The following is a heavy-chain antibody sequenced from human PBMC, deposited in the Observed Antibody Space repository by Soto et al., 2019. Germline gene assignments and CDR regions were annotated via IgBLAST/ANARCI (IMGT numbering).Heavy chain of an antibody. CDR2: ISVDKGKT. Sequence: GPSVKVACRASRYTFSGYGITWVRHAPVQGLDWVGWISVDKGKTYYGQNLQGRVTMIEDRVTITAYVELKSPKPDHQAAYDLPRDSFSTGFPSLGCWRQGSLVGVAS. CDR1: RYTFSGYG. D-gene: IGHD3-9*01. J-gene: IGHJ1*01. CDR3: PRDSFSTGFPSLGC. V-gene: IGHV1-18*04.